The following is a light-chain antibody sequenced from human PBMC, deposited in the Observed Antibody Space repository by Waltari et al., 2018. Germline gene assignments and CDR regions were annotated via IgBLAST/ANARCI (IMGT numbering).Light chain of an antibody. J-gene: IGLJ1*01. Sequence: QSALTQPRSVSGSPGQSITIACAGTSSAVGGYYYVSWYQQYPGKAPKLIIYDVTTRPSGVPDRFSGSKSANTASLTISGLQAEDEADYYCCSYAGSYIYVFGSGTKVTVL. CDR1: SSAVGGYYY. V-gene: IGLV2-11*01. CDR2: DVT. CDR3: CSYAGSYIYV.